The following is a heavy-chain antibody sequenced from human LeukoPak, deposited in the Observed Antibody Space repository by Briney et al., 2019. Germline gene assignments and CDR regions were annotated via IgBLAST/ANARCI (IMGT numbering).Heavy chain of an antibody. J-gene: IGHJ4*02. CDR1: GYTFTSYY. CDR3: ARDQGPDDFWSGYSDY. D-gene: IGHD3-3*01. Sequence: ASVTVSCKASGYTFTSYYMHWVRQAPGQGLEWMGIINPSGGSTSYAQKFQGRVTMSRDMSTSTVYMELSSLRSEDTAVYYCARDQGPDDFWSGYSDYWGQGTLVTVSS. CDR2: INPSGGST. V-gene: IGHV1-46*01.